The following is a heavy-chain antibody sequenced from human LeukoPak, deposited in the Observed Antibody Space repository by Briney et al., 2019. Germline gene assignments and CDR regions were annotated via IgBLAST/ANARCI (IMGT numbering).Heavy chain of an antibody. Sequence: ASVKVSCKASGYTFTGYYMHWVRQAPGQGLEWMGRINPNSGGTNYAQKFQGRVTMTRDTSISTAYMELSRLRSDDTAVYYCARGLGYYGSGSYYNSHQGKNWFDPWGQGTLVTVSS. CDR3: ARGLGYYGSGSYYNSHQGKNWFDP. CDR1: GYTFTGYY. J-gene: IGHJ5*02. D-gene: IGHD3-10*01. CDR2: INPNSGGT. V-gene: IGHV1-2*02.